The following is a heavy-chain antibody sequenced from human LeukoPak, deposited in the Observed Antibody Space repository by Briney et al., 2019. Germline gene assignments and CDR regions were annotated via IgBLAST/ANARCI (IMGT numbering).Heavy chain of an antibody. Sequence: GGSLRLSCAASGFTFSSSWMHWVRQAPGEGLVWVARMNNDGSINNYADSVKGRFTISRDNAKNTLYLQMNCLSAEDTAVYYCARAGIYYFEYWGQGALVTVSS. V-gene: IGHV3-74*01. J-gene: IGHJ4*02. CDR1: GFTFSSSW. CDR3: ARAGIYYFEY. CDR2: MNNDGSIN.